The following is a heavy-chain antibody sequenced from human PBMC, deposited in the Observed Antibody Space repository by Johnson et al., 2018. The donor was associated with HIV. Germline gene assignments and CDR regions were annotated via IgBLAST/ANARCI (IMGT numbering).Heavy chain of an antibody. V-gene: IGHV3-20*01. Sequence: VQLVESGGGVVQPGGSLRLSCAASGFTFDHYDMSWVRQVPGKGLEWVSGITWNGGSTGYADSVKGRFIISRDNAKISLYLQMNSLRVEDTALYHCVRVGKYCGGDCYSGVDVFDIWGQGTMVTVSS. D-gene: IGHD2-21*02. CDR1: GFTFDHYD. CDR3: VRVGKYCGGDCYSGVDVFDI. CDR2: ITWNGGST. J-gene: IGHJ3*02.